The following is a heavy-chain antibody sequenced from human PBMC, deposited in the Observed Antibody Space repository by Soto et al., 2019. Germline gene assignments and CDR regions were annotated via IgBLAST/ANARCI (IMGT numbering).Heavy chain of an antibody. D-gene: IGHD3-9*01. CDR3: ARIPTFYGILGGSDAT. Sequence: QMQLQESGPGLVKPSETLSLTCTVSGGSISSGDYYWTWVRQHPGKGLEWIGYIYASGRTYYTPSLKSRVSISVDTSKNQFSLKLSSVAAADSAVYYCARIPTFYGILGGSDATWGQGILVTVSS. J-gene: IGHJ4*02. CDR2: IYASGRT. CDR1: GGSISSGDYY. V-gene: IGHV4-31*03.